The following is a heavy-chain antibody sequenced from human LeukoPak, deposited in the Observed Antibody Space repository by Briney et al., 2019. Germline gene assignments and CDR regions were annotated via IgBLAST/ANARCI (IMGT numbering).Heavy chain of an antibody. CDR3: ARVIPGSRYYNYYYGMDV. J-gene: IGHJ6*01. V-gene: IGHV4-30-2*01. CDR1: CCSKSNGDYS. CDR2: SYHSVST. Sequence: TPSLNCAVPCCSKSNGDYSSSWIRQPPVMRLPWLSYSYHSVSTYYNPSLKSLVIISVDRSKKLYFLKLISVIAADTAVYYCARVIPGSRYYNYYYGMDVWGQGTMVTVSS. D-gene: IGHD2-21*01.